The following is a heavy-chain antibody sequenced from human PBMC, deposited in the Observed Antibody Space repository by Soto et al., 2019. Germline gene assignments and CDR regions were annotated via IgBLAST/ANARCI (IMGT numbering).Heavy chain of an antibody. CDR3: ARQMSFTMVRGAFDY. Sequence: SETLSLTCTVSGGSISSSSYYWGWIRQPPGKGLEWIGSIYYSGSTYYNPSLKSRVTISVDTSKNQFSLKLSSVTAADTAVYYCARQMSFTMVRGAFDYWGQGTLVTVLL. J-gene: IGHJ4*02. V-gene: IGHV4-39*01. CDR1: GGSISSSSYY. D-gene: IGHD3-10*01. CDR2: IYYSGST.